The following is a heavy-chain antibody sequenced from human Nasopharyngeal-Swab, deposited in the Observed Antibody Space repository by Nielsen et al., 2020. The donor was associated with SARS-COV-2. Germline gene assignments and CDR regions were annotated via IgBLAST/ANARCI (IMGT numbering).Heavy chain of an antibody. D-gene: IGHD2/OR15-2a*01. J-gene: IGHJ4*02. CDR3: VRDRGYYTFTE. V-gene: IGHV3-30-3*01. Sequence: GESLKISCAASGFIFSSYAMHWVRQAPGKGLEWVAVISYDESNKYYADSVKGRFTISRDNSKNTLYLQMNSLRAEDTAVYYCVRDRGYYTFTEWGQGTLVTVSS. CDR1: GFIFSSYA. CDR2: ISYDESNK.